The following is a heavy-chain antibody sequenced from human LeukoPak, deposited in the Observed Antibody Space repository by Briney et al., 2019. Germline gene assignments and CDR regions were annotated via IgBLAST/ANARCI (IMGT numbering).Heavy chain of an antibody. Sequence: SETLSLTCTVPRGSISNYYWSLIRQPPGKGLQWIFYIYHSGSTDYNPSLQSRVSISIDTSKNQFSLRLSSVTAADTAVYYCARQADDIAYGDSLPFDSWGQGTLVTVSS. V-gene: IGHV4-59*08. CDR1: RGSISNYY. J-gene: IGHJ4*02. CDR3: ARQADDIAYGDSLPFDS. D-gene: IGHD4-17*01. CDR2: IYHSGST.